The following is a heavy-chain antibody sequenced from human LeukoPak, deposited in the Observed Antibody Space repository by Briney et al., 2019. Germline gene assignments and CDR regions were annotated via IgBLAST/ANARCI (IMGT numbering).Heavy chain of an antibody. J-gene: IGHJ3*02. D-gene: IGHD6-13*01. CDR1: GYTFTGYY. CDR2: INPNSGGT. V-gene: IGHV1-2*02. CDR3: ARVLSSSWEVAFDI. Sequence: ASVKVSCKASGYTFTGYYMHWVRQAPGQGLEWMGWINPNSGGTNYAKKFQGRVTMTRDTSISTAYMELSRLRSDDTAVYYCARVLSSSWEVAFDIWGQGTMVTVAS.